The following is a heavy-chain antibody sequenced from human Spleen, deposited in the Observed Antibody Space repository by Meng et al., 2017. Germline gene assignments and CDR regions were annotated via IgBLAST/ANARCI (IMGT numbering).Heavy chain of an antibody. D-gene: IGHD1-26*01. J-gene: IGHJ4*02. CDR1: GDSISSGDYY. V-gene: IGHV4-30-4*01. CDR2: IYHSGST. Sequence: QLQLQESGPGLAKPSQTLSLTCTVSGDSISSGDYYWSWIRQPPGKVLEWIGYIYHSGSTYYNPSLKSRVTISVDTSKNQFSLKVSSVTAADTAVYYCARREDEYYFDYWGQETLVTVSS. CDR3: ARREDEYYFDY.